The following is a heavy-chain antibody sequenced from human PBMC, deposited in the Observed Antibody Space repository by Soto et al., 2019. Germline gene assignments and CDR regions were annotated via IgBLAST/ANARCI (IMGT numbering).Heavy chain of an antibody. V-gene: IGHV4-39*01. Sequence: QLQLQESGPGLVKPSETLSLTCTVSGGSVSSSTYYWAWIRQPPGKGLEWIGTIYYSGTTYYNPSLKSRVTISVDTSKNQFSLKLSSVTAADTAVYSCARYGSSSGYLDCWGQGALVTVSS. J-gene: IGHJ4*02. CDR2: IYYSGTT. CDR1: GGSVSSSTYY. CDR3: ARYGSSSGYLDC. D-gene: IGHD6-6*01.